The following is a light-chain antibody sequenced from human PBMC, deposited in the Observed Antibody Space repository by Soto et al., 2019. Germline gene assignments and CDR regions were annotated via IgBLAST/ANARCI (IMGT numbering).Light chain of an antibody. CDR1: SSDVGGYNY. Sequence: QSALTQPASVSGSPGQSITNSCTGTSSDVGGYNYVSWYQQHPGKAPKLMIYEVSNRPSGVSNRFSGSKSGNTASLTISGLQAEDEADYYCSSYTSSSRVFGGGTKVTVL. J-gene: IGLJ2*01. CDR2: EVS. CDR3: SSYTSSSRV. V-gene: IGLV2-14*01.